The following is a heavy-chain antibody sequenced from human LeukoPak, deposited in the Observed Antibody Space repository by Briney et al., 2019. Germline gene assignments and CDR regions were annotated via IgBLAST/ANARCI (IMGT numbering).Heavy chain of an antibody. Sequence: SVKVSCKASGGTFSSYAISWVRQAPGQGLEWMGGIIPIFGTANYAQKFQGRVTITTDESTSTAYMELSSLRSEDTAVYYCARGRRSRSWMGDNWFDPWGQGTLVTVSS. CDR2: IIPIFGTA. CDR1: GGTFSSYA. CDR3: ARGRRSRSWMGDNWFDP. J-gene: IGHJ5*02. V-gene: IGHV1-69*05. D-gene: IGHD6-13*01.